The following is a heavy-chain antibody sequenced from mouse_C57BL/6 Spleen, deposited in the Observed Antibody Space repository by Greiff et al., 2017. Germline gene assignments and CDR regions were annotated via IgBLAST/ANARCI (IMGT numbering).Heavy chain of an antibody. CDR1: GFSLTSYG. Sequence: QVQLQQSGPGLVQPSQSLSITCTVSGFSLTSYGVHWVRQSPGKGLEWLGVIWSGGSTDYNAAFISRLSISKDNTKSKVFFKMNSLRADDTAIYYCARSGGFYENYESYYAMDYWGQGTSVTVSS. V-gene: IGHV2-2*01. J-gene: IGHJ4*01. D-gene: IGHD2-1*01. CDR2: IWSGGST. CDR3: ARSGGFYENYESYYAMDY.